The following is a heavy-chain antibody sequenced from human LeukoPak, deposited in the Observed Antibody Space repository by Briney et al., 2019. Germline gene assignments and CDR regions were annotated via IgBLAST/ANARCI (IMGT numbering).Heavy chain of an antibody. CDR3: ATREDYSNYAYYFDY. J-gene: IGHJ4*02. CDR1: GYTFTSYD. D-gene: IGHD4-11*01. CDR2: MNPNSGNT. Sequence: GSVKVSCKASGYTFTSYDRNWVRQATGQGLEGMAGMNPNSGNTGYEPKSKGRVTITQKNSLSTAYLELSNQRSEDNAVYYCATREDYSNYAYYFDYWGQGTLVTVSS. V-gene: IGHV1-8*03.